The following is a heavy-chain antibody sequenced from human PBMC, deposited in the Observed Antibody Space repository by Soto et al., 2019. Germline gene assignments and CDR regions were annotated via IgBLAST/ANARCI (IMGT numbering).Heavy chain of an antibody. CDR2: IYYSGST. CDR1: GGSISSYF. CDR3: ARPRSSSRKGAFDV. Sequence: SETLSLTCTVSGGSISSYFWSWIRQPPGKGLEWIGYIYYSGSTDYNPSLKSRVTISVDTSKNQFSLKLSSVTAADTAMYYCARPRSSSRKGAFDVWGQGTMVTVSS. D-gene: IGHD2-2*01. J-gene: IGHJ3*01. V-gene: IGHV4-59*08.